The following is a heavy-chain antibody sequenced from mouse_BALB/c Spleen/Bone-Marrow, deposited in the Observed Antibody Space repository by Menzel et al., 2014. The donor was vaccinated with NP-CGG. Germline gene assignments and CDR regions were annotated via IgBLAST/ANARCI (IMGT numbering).Heavy chain of an antibody. CDR3: ARSKDWYFDV. CDR2: VNPYSDGT. CDR1: GYTFTSCM. J-gene: IGHJ1*01. V-gene: IGHV1-14*01. Sequence: EVQLQQSGPELVKPGASVKMSCKASGYTFTSCMMHWVKQKPGQGLEWVGYVNPYSDGTYYTEDFKGKATLTSDKSSSTVYMELSSLTSEDSAVFYCARSKDWYFDVWGAGTTVTVSS.